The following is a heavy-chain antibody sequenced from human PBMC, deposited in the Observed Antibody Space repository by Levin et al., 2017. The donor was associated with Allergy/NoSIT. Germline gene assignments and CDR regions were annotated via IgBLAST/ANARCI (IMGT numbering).Heavy chain of an antibody. CDR2: ISASGSPT. Sequence: RSGGSLRLSCSVSGFTFEIYGMNWVRQAPGKRLEWVSHISASGSPTYYADPVRGRFTISRDNPKQSLYLQMTSLRVEDTAVYYCARGLFDFWGQGAVVTVSS. CDR3: ARGLFDF. CDR1: GFTFEIYG. V-gene: IGHV3-48*04. J-gene: IGHJ4*02. D-gene: IGHD5-12*01.